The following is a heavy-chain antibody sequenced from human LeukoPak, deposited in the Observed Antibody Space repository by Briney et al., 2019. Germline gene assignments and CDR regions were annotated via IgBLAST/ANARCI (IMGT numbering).Heavy chain of an antibody. D-gene: IGHD6-6*01. V-gene: IGHV1-46*01. CDR2: INPSGGST. CDR3: ARDPPTARHFDY. CDR1: GYTFTSYY. Sequence: ASVTVSCKASGYTFTSYYMHWVRQAPGQGLEWMGIINPSGGSTSYAQKFQGRVTMTRDMSTSTVYMELSSLRSEDTAVYYCARDPPTARHFDYWGQGTLVTVSS. J-gene: IGHJ4*02.